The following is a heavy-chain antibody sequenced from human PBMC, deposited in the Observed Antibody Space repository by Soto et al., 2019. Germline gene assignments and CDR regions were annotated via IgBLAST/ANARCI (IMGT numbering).Heavy chain of an antibody. Sequence: GGSLRLSCAASGLDFSSEVMCWVRQAPGKGLEWVSSISGSGRTIYHADSMRGRFAISRDNSKNSLYLQLNNLRVDDTAVYYCAKVGPSYYYGMDVWGQGTTVTVSS. CDR1: GLDFSSEV. CDR3: AKVGPSYYYGMDV. D-gene: IGHD1-26*01. V-gene: IGHV3-23*01. CDR2: ISGSGRTI. J-gene: IGHJ6*02.